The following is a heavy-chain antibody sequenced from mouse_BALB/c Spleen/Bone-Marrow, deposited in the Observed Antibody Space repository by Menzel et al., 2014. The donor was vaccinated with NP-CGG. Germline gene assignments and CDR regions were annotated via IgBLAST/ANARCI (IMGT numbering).Heavy chain of an antibody. CDR1: GFTFSDYY. CDR2: ISNGGGST. Sequence: EVKVVESGGGLVQPGGSLELSCATSGFTFSDYYMYWVRQTPEKRLEWVAYISNGGGSTYYPDTVKGRFTISRDNAKNTLYVQVGRLKSEGTAMYYCARHNYDETWFAYWGQGTLVTVSA. CDR3: ARHNYDETWFAY. V-gene: IGHV5-12*02. D-gene: IGHD2-4*01. J-gene: IGHJ3*01.